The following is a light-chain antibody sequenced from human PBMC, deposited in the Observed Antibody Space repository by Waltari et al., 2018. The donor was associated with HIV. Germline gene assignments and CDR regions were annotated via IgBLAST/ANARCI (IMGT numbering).Light chain of an antibody. CDR2: EDS. CDR1: ALPKKY. J-gene: IGLJ3*02. Sequence: SYELTQPPSVSVSPGQTARITCSGDALPKKYAYWYQQKSGQAPVLVIYEDSKRPSGIPERFSGSSSGKMATLTIRGAQVEDEADYYCYSTDSSDWVFGGGTKLTVL. V-gene: IGLV3-10*01. CDR3: YSTDSSDWV.